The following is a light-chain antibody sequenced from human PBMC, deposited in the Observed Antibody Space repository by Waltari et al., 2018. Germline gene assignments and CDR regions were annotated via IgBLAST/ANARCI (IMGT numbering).Light chain of an antibody. Sequence: DIQMTQSPSSLSASVGDRVTITCQASLHMGSYLNWFQQKPGKAPKLLIYDASNLETDVPSRFSGTGSGTHFTFTISSLQPEDFATYYWQQYDTVPLTFGPGTKVDI. CDR1: LHMGSY. CDR3: QQYDTVPLT. CDR2: DAS. J-gene: IGKJ3*01. V-gene: IGKV1-33*01.